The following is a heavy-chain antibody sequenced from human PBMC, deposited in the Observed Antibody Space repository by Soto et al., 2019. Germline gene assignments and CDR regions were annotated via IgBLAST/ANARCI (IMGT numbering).Heavy chain of an antibody. CDR1: GFAFDDYY. J-gene: IGHJ4*02. Sequence: EGQLVQSGGGLVQPGGSLRLSCTASGFAFDDYYMDWVRQVPGKGLEWIGRTRDKPNNYAAEYVASVKGRFTISRDASXXXXXXXXXXXXXXXXXXXXCARDTGGSYDYWGQGALVIVSS. D-gene: IGHD1-26*01. V-gene: IGHV3-72*01. CDR2: TRDKPNNYAA. CDR3: ARDTGGSYDY.